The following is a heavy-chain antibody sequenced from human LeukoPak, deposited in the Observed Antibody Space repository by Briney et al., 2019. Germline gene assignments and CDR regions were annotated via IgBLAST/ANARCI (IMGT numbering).Heavy chain of an antibody. D-gene: IGHD4-11*01. J-gene: IGHJ4*02. CDR2: ISSSSSYI. V-gene: IGHV3-21*01. CDR1: GFTFSSCA. Sequence: PGGSLRLSCEASGFTFSSCAMSWVRQAPGKGLEWVSTISSSSSYIYYADSVKGRFTISRDNAKNSLYLQMNSLRAEDTAVYYCARVTGPPTRDDYWGQGTLVTVSS. CDR3: ARVTGPPTRDDY.